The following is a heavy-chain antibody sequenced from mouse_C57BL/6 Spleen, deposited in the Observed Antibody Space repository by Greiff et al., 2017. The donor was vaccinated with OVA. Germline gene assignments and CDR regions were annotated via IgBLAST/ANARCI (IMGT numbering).Heavy chain of an antibody. J-gene: IGHJ1*03. CDR1: GYTFTSYW. CDR2: IDPSDSYP. D-gene: IGHD2-3*01. Sequence: VQLQQPGAELVKPGASVKLSCKASGYTFTSYWMQWVKQRPGQGLEWIGEIDPSDSYPNYNQKFKGKATLTVDTSSSTAYMQLSSLTSEDSAVYYCARRAMVTWYFDVWGTGTTGTVSS. V-gene: IGHV1-50*01. CDR3: ARRAMVTWYFDV.